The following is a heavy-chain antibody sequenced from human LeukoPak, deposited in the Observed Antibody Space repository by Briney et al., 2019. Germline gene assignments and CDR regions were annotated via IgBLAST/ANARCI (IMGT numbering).Heavy chain of an antibody. V-gene: IGHV3-48*03. D-gene: IGHD3-22*01. CDR3: AELGITMIRGV. J-gene: IGHJ6*04. CDR1: GFTFSSYE. Sequence: GGSLRLSCAASGFTFSSYEMNWVRQAPGKGLEWVSYISSSGSTIYYVDSVKVRFTITRDNAKNSLYLQMNSLRAEDTAVYYCAELGITMIRGVWGKGTTVTISS. CDR2: ISSSGSTI.